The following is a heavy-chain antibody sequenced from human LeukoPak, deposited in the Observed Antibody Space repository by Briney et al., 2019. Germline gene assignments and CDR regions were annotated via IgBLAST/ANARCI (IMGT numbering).Heavy chain of an antibody. V-gene: IGHV3-74*01. D-gene: IGHD3-9*01. Sequence: GGSLRLSCAASGFTFSSYWMNWVRQAPGKGLVWVSSINSDGSHTNHADSVKGRFTISRDDAKSTLYLQMNSLRADDTAVYYCVRGKGYDTDDYWGQGTLVTVSS. CDR3: VRGKGYDTDDY. CDR1: GFTFSSYW. CDR2: INSDGSHT. J-gene: IGHJ4*02.